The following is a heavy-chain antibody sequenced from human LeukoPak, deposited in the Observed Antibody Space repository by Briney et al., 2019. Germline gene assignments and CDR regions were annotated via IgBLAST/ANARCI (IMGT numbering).Heavy chain of an antibody. CDR3: TRHGKVHCSGGSCYEYYLDV. D-gene: IGHD2-15*01. CDR2: IKSKANGETR. J-gene: IGHJ6*03. Sequence: SGGSLRLSCAASGFTLSNAWMNWVRQAPSKGLEWVGLIKSKANGETRDYAAPVKGRFTISRDDSKSIAYLQVNSLKTEDTAVYYCTRHGKVHCSGGSCYEYYLDVWGKGTTVTISS. V-gene: IGHV3-15*01. CDR1: GFTLSNAW.